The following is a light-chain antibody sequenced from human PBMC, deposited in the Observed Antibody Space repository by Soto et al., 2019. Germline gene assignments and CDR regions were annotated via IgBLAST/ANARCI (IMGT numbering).Light chain of an antibody. J-gene: IGLJ1*01. V-gene: IGLV2-14*01. CDR1: SSDIGAYDY. CDR2: EVS. CDR3: SSYTSSSTLYV. Sequence: QSVLTQPASLSGSPGQSITISCTGTSSDIGAYDYVSWYQQHPGKAPKLMIYEVSNRPSGVSNRFSGSKSGNTASLTISGLQAEDEADYYCSSYTSSSTLYVFGTGTKLTVL.